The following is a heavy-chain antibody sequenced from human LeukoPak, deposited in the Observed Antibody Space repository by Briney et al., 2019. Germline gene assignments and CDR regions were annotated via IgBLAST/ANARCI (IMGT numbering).Heavy chain of an antibody. CDR2: LSGSGITT. J-gene: IGHJ4*01. D-gene: IGHD6-19*01. V-gene: IGHV3-23*01. CDR1: GFTFDDYG. Sequence: GGSLRLSCAASGFTFDDYGMSWVRQAPGKGLEWVSTLSGSGITTYYADSVKGRFTISRDNSKNTLYLQMNSLRAEDTAVYYCAKGIYSSGWSYFDYWGHGTLVTVSS. CDR3: AKGIYSSGWSYFDY.